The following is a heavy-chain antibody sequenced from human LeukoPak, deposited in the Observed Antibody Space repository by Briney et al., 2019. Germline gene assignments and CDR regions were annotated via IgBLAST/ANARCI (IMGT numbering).Heavy chain of an antibody. Sequence: GESLKISCKGSGYRFTSYWIGWVRQMPGKGLEWMGIIYSGDSDTRYSPSFQGQVTLSADKSISTAYLQWSSLKASDTAMYYCARLGEWAVAGNQPDYWGQGTLVTVSS. CDR3: ARLGEWAVAGNQPDY. J-gene: IGHJ4*02. D-gene: IGHD6-19*01. V-gene: IGHV5-51*01. CDR2: IYSGDSDT. CDR1: GYRFTSYW.